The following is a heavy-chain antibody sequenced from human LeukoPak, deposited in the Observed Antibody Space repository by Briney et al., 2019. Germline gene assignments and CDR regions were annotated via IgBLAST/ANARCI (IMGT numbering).Heavy chain of an antibody. Sequence: NPSETLSLTCTVSGGSISSGGYYWSWIRQPPGKGLEWIGYIYHSGSTYYNPSLKSRVTISVDRSKNQFSLKLSSVTAADTAVYYCARAVPGWSPHGAWYMDVWGKGTTVTVSS. CDR1: GGSISSGGYY. CDR2: IYHSGST. D-gene: IGHD6-19*01. V-gene: IGHV4-30-2*01. CDR3: ARAVPGWSPHGAWYMDV. J-gene: IGHJ6*03.